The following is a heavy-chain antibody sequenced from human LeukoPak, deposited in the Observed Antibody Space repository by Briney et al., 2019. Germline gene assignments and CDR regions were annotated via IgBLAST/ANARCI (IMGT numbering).Heavy chain of an antibody. V-gene: IGHV3-48*02. D-gene: IGHD3-10*01. CDR3: ARDWGSYYYGSGSPYFDY. CDR1: GFTFSSYS. CDR2: VSSSSSTI. J-gene: IGHJ4*02. Sequence: GSLRLSCAASGFTFSSYSMNWVRQAPGKGLEWVSYVSSSSSTIYCADSVKGRFTISRDNAKNSLYLQMNSLRDEDTAVYYCARDWGSYYYGSGSPYFDYWGQGTLVTVSS.